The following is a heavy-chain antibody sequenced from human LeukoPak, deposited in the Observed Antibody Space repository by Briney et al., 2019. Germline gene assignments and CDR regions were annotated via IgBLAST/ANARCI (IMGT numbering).Heavy chain of an antibody. V-gene: IGHV3-23*01. D-gene: IGHD4-23*01. Sequence: GGSLRLSCAASGFTFSSYWMHWVRQAPGKGLEWVSGISGSSGNTYYADSVKGRFTISRDNSKNTLYLQMNSLRAEDTAVYYCAKSRSGNTDGFDIWGQGTMVTVSS. J-gene: IGHJ3*02. CDR1: GFTFSSYW. CDR2: ISGSSGNT. CDR3: AKSRSGNTDGFDI.